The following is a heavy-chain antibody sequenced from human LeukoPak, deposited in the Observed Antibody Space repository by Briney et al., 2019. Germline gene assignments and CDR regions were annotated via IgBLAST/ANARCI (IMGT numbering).Heavy chain of an antibody. CDR3: ARDRHLPGAASAFDI. J-gene: IGHJ3*02. D-gene: IGHD2-15*01. CDR2: IFYSGST. Sequence: PSETLSLTCTVSAGSISGYYWSWIRHPPGKGLEWSGYIFYSGSTNSNPSLRSRVTISVDTSKNQFSLKLSSVTAADTAVYYCARDRHLPGAASAFDIWGQGTMVTVSS. CDR1: AGSISGYY. V-gene: IGHV4-59*12.